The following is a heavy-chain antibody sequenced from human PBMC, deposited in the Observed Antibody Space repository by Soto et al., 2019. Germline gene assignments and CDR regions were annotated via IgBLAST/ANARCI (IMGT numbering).Heavy chain of an antibody. J-gene: IGHJ5*02. D-gene: IGHD3-9*01. CDR1: GGYIISADSY. V-gene: IGHV4-31*11. CDR2: IADSGDT. Sequence: SETLSLTCVVSGGYIISADSYFCCIRKHPGKCLYFIRYIADSGDTYYYPSLSSRVTISADTSENKFSLTLKSVTAADTAVHFCARDFEMSAIAPWGQGTPDTVS. CDR3: ARDFEMSAIAP.